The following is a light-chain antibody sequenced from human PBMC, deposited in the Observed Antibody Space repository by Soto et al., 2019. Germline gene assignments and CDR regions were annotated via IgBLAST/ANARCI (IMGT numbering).Light chain of an antibody. CDR2: GAS. CDR3: QQPKDWPLT. V-gene: IGKV3-15*01. J-gene: IGKJ1*01. Sequence: EIVMTQSPATLSVSPGERATLSCRASQSVSSYLVWYQQKSGQAPRLLIYGASTRATGIPARFSGSGSGTDFPLTISSLQSEDFALYYCQQPKDWPLTFGQGSKVEIK. CDR1: QSVSSY.